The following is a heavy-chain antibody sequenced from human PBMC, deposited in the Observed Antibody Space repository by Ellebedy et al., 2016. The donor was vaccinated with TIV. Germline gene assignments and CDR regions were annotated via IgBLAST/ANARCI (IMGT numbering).Heavy chain of an antibody. D-gene: IGHD2-15*01. CDR2: IYYSGST. V-gene: IGHV4-61*01. CDR1: GGSVSSGSYY. CDR3: ARLGGVVAATFAFDI. Sequence: SETLSLTXTVSGGSVSSGSYYWSWIRQPPGKGLEWIGYIYYSGSTNYNPSLKSRVTISVDTSKNQFSLKLSSVTAADTAVYYCARLGGVVAATFAFDIWGQGTMVTVSS. J-gene: IGHJ3*02.